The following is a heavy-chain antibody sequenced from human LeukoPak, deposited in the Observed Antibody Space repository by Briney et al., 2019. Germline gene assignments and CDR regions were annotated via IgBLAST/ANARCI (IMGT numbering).Heavy chain of an antibody. D-gene: IGHD4-17*01. CDR3: ARGEEHSTVTTRLDY. J-gene: IGHJ4*02. CDR2: ISHSGST. CDR1: GGSFSGYY. V-gene: IGHV4-34*01. Sequence: PSETLSLTCAVYGGSFSGYYWSWIRQPPGKGLEWIGEISHSGSTNYNPSLKSRVTISVDTSKNQFSLKLSSVTAADTAVYYCARGEEHSTVTTRLDYWGQGTLVTVSS.